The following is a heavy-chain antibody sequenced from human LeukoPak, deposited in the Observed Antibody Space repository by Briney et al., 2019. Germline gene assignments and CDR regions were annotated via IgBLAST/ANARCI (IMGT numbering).Heavy chain of an antibody. V-gene: IGHV3-7*01. Sequence: PGGSLRLSCEASGFIFCIYWMSCVRQALGRGREWGAIIKYDGSETYYVDSVKGRFTISRDNGKNSLYVQMNSLSVEDTAVYYCATYSALNARDFQHWGQGTLVIVSS. CDR3: ATYSALNARDFQH. CDR1: GFIFCIYW. CDR2: IKYDGSET. J-gene: IGHJ1*01. D-gene: IGHD4/OR15-4a*01.